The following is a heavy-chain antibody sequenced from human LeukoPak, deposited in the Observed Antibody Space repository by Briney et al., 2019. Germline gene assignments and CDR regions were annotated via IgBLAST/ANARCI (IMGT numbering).Heavy chain of an antibody. CDR1: SGSISTSNYY. CDR3: ARRGTATWRQKYYFDY. Sequence: SETLSLTCTVSSGSISTSNYYWGWVRQPPGKGLEWIGEINHSGSTNYNPSLKSRVTISVDTSKNQFSLKLSSVTAADTAVYYCARRGTATWRQKYYFDYWGQGTLVTVSS. D-gene: IGHD1/OR15-1a*01. J-gene: IGHJ4*02. V-gene: IGHV4-39*07. CDR2: INHSGST.